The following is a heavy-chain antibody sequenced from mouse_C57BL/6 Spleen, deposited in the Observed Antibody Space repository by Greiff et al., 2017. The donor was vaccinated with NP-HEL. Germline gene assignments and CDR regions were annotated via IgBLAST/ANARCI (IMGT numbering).Heavy chain of an antibody. CDR3: ARLVYYDYDEHY. J-gene: IGHJ2*01. CDR1: GYTFTDYN. CDR2: INPNNGGT. Sequence: VQLQQSGPELVKPGASVKMSCKASGYTFTDYNMHWVKQSHGKSLEWIGYINPNNGGTSYNQKFKGKATLTVNKSSSTAYMELRSLTSEESAVYYCARLVYYDYDEHYWGQGTTLTVSS. D-gene: IGHD2-4*01. V-gene: IGHV1-22*01.